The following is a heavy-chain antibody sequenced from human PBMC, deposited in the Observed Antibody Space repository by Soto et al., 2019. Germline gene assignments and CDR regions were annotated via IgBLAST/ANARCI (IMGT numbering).Heavy chain of an antibody. CDR2: IWYDGSNK. D-gene: IGHD6-13*01. CDR1: GFTFSSYG. CDR3: ARGGIAAAGRYGDAFDI. J-gene: IGHJ3*02. V-gene: IGHV3-33*01. Sequence: GGSLRLSCAASGFTFSSYGMHWVHQAPGKGLEWVAGIWYDGSNKYYADSVKGRFTISRDNSKNTLYLQMNSLRAEDTAVYYCARGGIAAAGRYGDAFDIWGQGTMVTVSS.